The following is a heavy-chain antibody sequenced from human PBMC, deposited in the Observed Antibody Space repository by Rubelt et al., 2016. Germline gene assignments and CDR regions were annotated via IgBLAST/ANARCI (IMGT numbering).Heavy chain of an antibody. CDR3: ARRGAAMASAFDI. J-gene: IGHJ3*02. CDR1: GFTFGTYR. Sequence: EVQLVESGGDLVQPGGSLRLSCAASGFTFGTYRMNWVRQAPGKGLEWVSYISSSSTTIYYADSVKGRFTISRDNAKDSLYLQMQSLRTEDTAVYYCARRGAAMASAFDIWGQGTMVTVST. D-gene: IGHD5-24*01. V-gene: IGHV3-48*01. CDR2: ISSSSTTI.